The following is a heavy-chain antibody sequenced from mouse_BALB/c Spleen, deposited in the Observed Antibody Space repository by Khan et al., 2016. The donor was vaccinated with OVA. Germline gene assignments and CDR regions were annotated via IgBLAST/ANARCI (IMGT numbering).Heavy chain of an antibody. J-gene: IGHJ3*01. D-gene: IGHD1-1*01. Sequence: VQLQQSGAELVKPGASVKLSCKASGYTFTSFYMYWVKQRPGQGLEWIGEINPNNGGTNANEKFKSKATLTVDKSSSTAYRELSRLTSEDSAVYYCTRGGYGSPFAYWGQGTLVTVSA. CDR1: GYTFTSFY. CDR2: INPNNGGT. V-gene: IGHV1S81*02. CDR3: TRGGYGSPFAY.